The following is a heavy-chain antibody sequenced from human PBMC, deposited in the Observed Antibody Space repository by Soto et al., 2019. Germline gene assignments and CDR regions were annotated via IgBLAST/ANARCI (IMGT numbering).Heavy chain of an antibody. D-gene: IGHD1-20*01. CDR1: GGSISSYY. CDR3: ARDKRYVGWFDP. V-gene: IGHV4-59*01. Sequence: SETLSLTCTVSGGSISSYYWSWIRQPPGKGLEWIGYIYYSGSTNYNPSLKSRVTISVDTSKNQFSLKLSSVTAADTAVYYCARDKRYVGWFDPWGQGTLVTVSS. CDR2: IYYSGST. J-gene: IGHJ5*02.